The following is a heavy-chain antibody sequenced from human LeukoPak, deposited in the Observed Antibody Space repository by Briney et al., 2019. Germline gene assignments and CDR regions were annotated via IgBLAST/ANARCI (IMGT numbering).Heavy chain of an antibody. CDR3: ARVGGATFDY. CDR1: GYSISSGYY. D-gene: IGHD1-26*01. J-gene: IGHJ4*02. CDR2: IYHSGST. Sequence: SETLSLTCTVSGYSISSGYYWGWIRQPPGKGLEWIGSIYHSGSTYYNPSLKIRVTISVDTSKNQFSLKLRTVTAADTAVYYCARVGGATFDYWGQGTLVTVSS. V-gene: IGHV4-38-2*02.